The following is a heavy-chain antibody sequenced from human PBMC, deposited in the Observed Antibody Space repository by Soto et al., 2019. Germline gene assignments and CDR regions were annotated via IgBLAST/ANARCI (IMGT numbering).Heavy chain of an antibody. CDR1: GGTFSSYA. Sequence: ASVKVSCKASGGTFSSYAISWVRQAPGQGLEWMGGIIPIFGTANYAQKFQGRVTITADESTSTAYMELSSLRSEDTAVYYCARGIVAVTAKPAEYFQHWGQGTLVTVSS. CDR3: ARGIVAVTAKPAEYFQH. V-gene: IGHV1-69*13. CDR2: IIPIFGTA. D-gene: IGHD2-21*02. J-gene: IGHJ1*01.